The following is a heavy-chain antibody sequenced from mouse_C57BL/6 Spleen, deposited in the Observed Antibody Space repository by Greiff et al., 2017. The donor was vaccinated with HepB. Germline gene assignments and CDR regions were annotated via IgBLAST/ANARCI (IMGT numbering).Heavy chain of an antibody. CDR1: GYTFTSYW. CDR3: ARKGGSNYFDY. Sequence: QVQLQQPGAELVMPGASVKLSCKASGYTFTSYWMHWVKQRPGQGLEWIGEIDPSDSYTNYNQKFKGKATLTVDKSSSTAYMQLSSRTSEDSAVYYCARKGGSNYFDYWGQGTTLTVSS. CDR2: IDPSDSYT. D-gene: IGHD1-1*01. V-gene: IGHV1-69*01. J-gene: IGHJ2*01.